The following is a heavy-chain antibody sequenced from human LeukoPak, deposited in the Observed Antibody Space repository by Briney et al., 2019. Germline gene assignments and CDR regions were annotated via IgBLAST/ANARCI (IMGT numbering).Heavy chain of an antibody. J-gene: IGHJ6*03. CDR3: ARAASRPAASAYYYYMDV. CDR2: IIPIFGTA. Sequence: GASVKVSCKASGGTFSSYAISWVRQAPGQGLEWMGGIIPIFGTANYAQKFQGRVTITADESTSTAYMGLSSLRSEDTAVYYCARAASRPAASAYYYYMDVWGKGTTVTISS. CDR1: GGTFSSYA. D-gene: IGHD6-13*01. V-gene: IGHV1-69*13.